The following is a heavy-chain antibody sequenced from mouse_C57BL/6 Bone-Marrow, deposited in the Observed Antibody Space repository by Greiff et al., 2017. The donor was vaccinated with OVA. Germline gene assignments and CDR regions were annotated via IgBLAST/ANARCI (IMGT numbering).Heavy chain of an antibody. CDR3: ARCYDCNYYAMDY. J-gene: IGHJ4*01. V-gene: IGHV5-2*01. CDR1: EYAFPSHD. Sequence: EVMLVESGGGLVQPGASLKLSCESNEYAFPSHDMSWVRKTPEKRLELVAAINTDGGSTYYPDTMGRRFVISRDNTTKTLFLQMSSLRSEDAALYYCARCYDCNYYAMDYWGQGTSVTVSS. CDR2: INTDGGST. D-gene: IGHD2-1*01.